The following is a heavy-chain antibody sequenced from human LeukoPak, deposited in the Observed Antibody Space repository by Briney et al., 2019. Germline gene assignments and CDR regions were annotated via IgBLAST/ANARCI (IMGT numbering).Heavy chain of an antibody. CDR3: VRGQRYCSSSRCSPGYYMDV. J-gene: IGHJ6*03. D-gene: IGHD2-2*01. CDR2: ISSGSAFK. V-gene: IGHV3-21*01. Sequence: GGSLRLSCAASGFMFGDFGMNWVRQAPGQGPEWVSCISSGSAFKNYADSVKGRFTISRDNAKNSLYLQMNSLRAEDTAVFYCVRGQRYCSSSRCSPGYYMDVWGKGTMVTVSS. CDR1: GFMFGDFG.